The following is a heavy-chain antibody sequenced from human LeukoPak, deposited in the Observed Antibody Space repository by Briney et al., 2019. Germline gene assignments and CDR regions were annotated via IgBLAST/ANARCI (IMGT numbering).Heavy chain of an antibody. Sequence: GASVSVSHSSSGYTFTLYYMHWVRHPPAQGREGMEIITPSGGSTSYAQKFQGRATMTRDTSTSTVYMELSSLRSEDTAVYYCSGGIAVALYHWGQGTLVTVSS. CDR3: SGGIAVALYH. CDR2: ITPSGGST. D-gene: IGHD6-19*01. J-gene: IGHJ5*02. V-gene: IGHV1-46*01. CDR1: GYTFTLYY.